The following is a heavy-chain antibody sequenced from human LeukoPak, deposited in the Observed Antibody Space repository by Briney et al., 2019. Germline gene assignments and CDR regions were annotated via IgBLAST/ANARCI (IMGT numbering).Heavy chain of an antibody. Sequence: SETLSLTCAVYGGSFSGYYWNWIRQPPGKGLEWIGYIYYSGSTNYNPSLKSRVTISVDTSKNQFSLKLSSVTAADTAVYYCARAFVGRTLIAFDAFDIWGQGTMVTVSS. V-gene: IGHV4-59*01. CDR3: ARAFVGRTLIAFDAFDI. J-gene: IGHJ3*02. CDR1: GGSFSGYY. D-gene: IGHD2-15*01. CDR2: IYYSGST.